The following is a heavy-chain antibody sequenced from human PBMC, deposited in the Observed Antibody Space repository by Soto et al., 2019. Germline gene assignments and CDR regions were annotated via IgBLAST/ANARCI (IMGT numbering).Heavy chain of an antibody. CDR2: IYYSGST. J-gene: IGHJ4*02. V-gene: IGHV4-28*01. CDR3: ARTADSSGYYSYIFDY. Sequence: PSETLSLTCAVSGYSISSSNWWGWIRQPPGKGLEWIGYIYYSGSTYYNPSLKSRVTMSVDTSKNQFSLKLSSVTAVDTAVYYCARTADSSGYYSYIFDYWGQGTLVTVSS. CDR1: GYSISSSNW. D-gene: IGHD3-22*01.